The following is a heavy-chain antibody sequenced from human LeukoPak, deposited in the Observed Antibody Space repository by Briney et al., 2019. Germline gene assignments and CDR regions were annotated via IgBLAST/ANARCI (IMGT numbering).Heavy chain of an antibody. V-gene: IGHV3-48*03. CDR2: IASDGRTK. CDR1: GFTFSRYE. J-gene: IGHJ4*02. D-gene: IGHD3-22*01. CDR3: ARSSGSYRPFDS. Sequence: GASLRLSCVASGFTFSRYEMNLVRQAPGEGPEWVSDIASDGRTKYGADSVKGRFTISRDDAKNSLYLQMNSLRAEDTAVYYCARSSGSYRPFDSWGQGTLVTVSS.